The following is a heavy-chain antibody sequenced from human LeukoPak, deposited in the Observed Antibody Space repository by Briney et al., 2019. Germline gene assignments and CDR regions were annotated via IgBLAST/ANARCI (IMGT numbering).Heavy chain of an antibody. D-gene: IGHD2-2*01. V-gene: IGHV3-30*04. J-gene: IGHJ4*02. Sequence: GGSLRLSCAASGFTFSSYAMHWVRQAPGKGLEWVAVISFDGNTKYYTDSVKGRFTISRDNSKNTLYLQMNSLRAEDTAVYYCAKEMSSSNIDHCGQGTLVTVSS. CDR3: AKEMSSSNIDH. CDR1: GFTFSSYA. CDR2: ISFDGNTK.